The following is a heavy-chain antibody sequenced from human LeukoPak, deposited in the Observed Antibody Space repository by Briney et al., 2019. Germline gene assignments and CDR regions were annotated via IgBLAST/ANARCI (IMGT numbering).Heavy chain of an antibody. Sequence: PSETLSLTCGVSGASISRPYWWSWVRQPPGKGLEWIAEISHSGTTHYNPSLKSRVTISVDTSKNQFSLKLSSVTAADTAVYYCARDHRDTAMESYYYYYMDVWGKGTTVTVSS. V-gene: IGHV4-4*02. J-gene: IGHJ6*03. CDR1: GASISRPYW. CDR2: ISHSGTT. CDR3: ARDHRDTAMESYYYYYMDV. D-gene: IGHD5-18*01.